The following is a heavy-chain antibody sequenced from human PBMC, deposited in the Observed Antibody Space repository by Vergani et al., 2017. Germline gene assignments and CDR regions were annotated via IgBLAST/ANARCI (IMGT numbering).Heavy chain of an antibody. CDR1: GFTFSSYA. D-gene: IGHD3-10*01. CDR2: ISGSGGST. Sequence: EVQLLESGGGLVQPGGSLRLSCAASGFTFSSYAMSWVRQAPGKGLEWVSAISGSGGSTYYADSVKGRFTISRDNSKNTLYLQMNSLRAEDTAVYYCAKDDFGRGSGGQEGGWFDYWGQGTLVTVSS. J-gene: IGHJ4*02. V-gene: IGHV3-23*01. CDR3: AKDDFGRGSGGQEGGWFDY.